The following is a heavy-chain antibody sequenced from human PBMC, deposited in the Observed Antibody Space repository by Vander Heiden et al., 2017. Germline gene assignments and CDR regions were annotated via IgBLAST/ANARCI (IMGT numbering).Heavy chain of an antibody. CDR1: GFTFSSYA. CDR3: AKDQYSSGWYGY. D-gene: IGHD6-19*01. Sequence: EVQLLESGGGLVPPGGSLRLSCAASGFTFSSYAMSWVRQAPGKGLEWVSAISGSGGSTYYADSVKGRFTISRDNSKNTLYLQMNSLRAEDTAVYYCAKDQYSSGWYGYWGQGTLVTVSS. V-gene: IGHV3-23*01. J-gene: IGHJ4*02. CDR2: ISGSGGST.